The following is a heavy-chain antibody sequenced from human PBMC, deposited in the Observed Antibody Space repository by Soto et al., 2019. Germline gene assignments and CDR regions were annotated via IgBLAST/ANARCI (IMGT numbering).Heavy chain of an antibody. D-gene: IGHD3-9*01. CDR3: AKDQRYFDWLLNWFDP. V-gene: IGHV3-23*01. J-gene: IGHJ5*02. CDR2: ISGSGGST. CDR1: GFTFSSYA. Sequence: GGSLRLSCAASGFTFSSYAMSWVRQAPGKGLEWVSAISGSGGSTYYADSVKGRFTISRDNSKNTLYLQMNSLRAEDTAVYYCAKDQRYFDWLLNWFDPWGQGTLVTVS.